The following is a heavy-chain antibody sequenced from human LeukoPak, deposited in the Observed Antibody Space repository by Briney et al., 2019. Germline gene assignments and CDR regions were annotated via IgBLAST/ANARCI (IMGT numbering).Heavy chain of an antibody. Sequence: SETLSLTCTVSGGSISTYYWNWIRQSPGKGLEWIGNIYYSGSTSYNPSLKSRVTISVDTSKNQFSLKLSSVTAADTAVYYCARLEWELNFDYWGQGTLVTVSS. V-gene: IGHV4-59*08. CDR2: IYYSGST. CDR3: ARLEWELNFDY. J-gene: IGHJ4*02. D-gene: IGHD1-26*01. CDR1: GGSISTYY.